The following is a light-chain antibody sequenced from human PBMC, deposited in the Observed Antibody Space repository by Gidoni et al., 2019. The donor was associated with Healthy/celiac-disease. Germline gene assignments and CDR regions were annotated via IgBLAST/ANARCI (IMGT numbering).Light chain of an antibody. V-gene: IGKV3-20*01. CDR2: GAS. J-gene: IGKJ4*01. Sequence: TVLTQSPGTLSLSPGDRATLSCRASQSVSSSYLAWYQQKPGQAPRLLIYGASSRATGIPDRFSGSGSGTDFTLTISRLEPEDFAVYYCQQYGSSPALTFGGGTKVEIK. CDR1: QSVSSSY. CDR3: QQYGSSPALT.